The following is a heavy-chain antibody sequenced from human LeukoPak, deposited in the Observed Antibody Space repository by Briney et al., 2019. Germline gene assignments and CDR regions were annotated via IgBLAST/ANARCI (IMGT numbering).Heavy chain of an antibody. Sequence: ASVKVSCKASGGTFSSYAISWVRQAPGQGLEWMGRIIPILGIANYAQKFQGRVTITADKSTSTAYMELSSLRSEDTAVYYCARGGVVPAADNWFDPWGQGTLVTVSS. CDR2: IIPILGIA. CDR1: GGTFSSYA. CDR3: ARGGVVPAADNWFDP. J-gene: IGHJ5*02. V-gene: IGHV1-69*04. D-gene: IGHD2-2*01.